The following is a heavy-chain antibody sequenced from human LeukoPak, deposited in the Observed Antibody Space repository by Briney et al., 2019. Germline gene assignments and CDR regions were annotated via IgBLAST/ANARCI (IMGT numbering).Heavy chain of an antibody. CDR2: ISGSGGST. V-gene: IGHV3-23*01. J-gene: IGHJ4*02. D-gene: IGHD5-18*01. CDR3: ARDLVDTAMLGTLDY. Sequence: PGGSLRLSCAASGFTFSSYAMSWVRQAPGKGLEWVSAISGSGGSTYYADSVKGRFTISRDNSKNTLYLQMNSLRAEDTAVYYCARDLVDTAMLGTLDYWGQGTLVTVSS. CDR1: GFTFSSYA.